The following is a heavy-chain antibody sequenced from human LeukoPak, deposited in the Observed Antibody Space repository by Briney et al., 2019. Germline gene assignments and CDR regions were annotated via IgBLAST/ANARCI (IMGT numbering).Heavy chain of an antibody. Sequence: SRTLSLTCGVSGGSITNTNYWTWVRQPPGKGRERIGGVNLQGSTNYNPSLMGRVAISVDTSENHISLQLTSVTAADTAVYYCAREGGPYRPLDYSGQGTLVTVSS. V-gene: IGHV4-4*02. CDR2: VNLQGST. J-gene: IGHJ4*02. CDR1: GGSITNTNY. CDR3: AREGGPYRPLDY.